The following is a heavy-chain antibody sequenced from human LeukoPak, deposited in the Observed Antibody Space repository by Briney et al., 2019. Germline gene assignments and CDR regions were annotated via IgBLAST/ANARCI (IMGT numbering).Heavy chain of an antibody. V-gene: IGHV3-53*01. CDR3: ARDRADGYNYGDYFDN. CDR1: GFTVSSNY. CDR2: LYSGGNT. Sequence: PGGSLRLSCAVSGFTVSSNYMSWVRQAPGKGLEWVSVLYSGGNTYYADSVKGRFTVSRDNSKNTLYLQMDSLRAEDTAVYYCARDRADGYNYGDYFDNWGQGTLVTVSS. D-gene: IGHD5-18*01. J-gene: IGHJ4*02.